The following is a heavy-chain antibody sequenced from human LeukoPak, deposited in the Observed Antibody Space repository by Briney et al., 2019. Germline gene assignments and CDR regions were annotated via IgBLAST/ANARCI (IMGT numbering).Heavy chain of an antibody. Sequence: ASVKVSCKASGYTFTSYGISWVRQAPGQGLEWMGWISAYNGNTNYAQKLQGRVTMTTDTSTSTAYMELRSLRSDDTAVYYCARVKSGGSYFPDAFDIWGQGTMVSVSS. D-gene: IGHD1-26*01. V-gene: IGHV1-18*01. CDR3: ARVKSGGSYFPDAFDI. CDR2: ISAYNGNT. J-gene: IGHJ3*02. CDR1: GYTFTSYG.